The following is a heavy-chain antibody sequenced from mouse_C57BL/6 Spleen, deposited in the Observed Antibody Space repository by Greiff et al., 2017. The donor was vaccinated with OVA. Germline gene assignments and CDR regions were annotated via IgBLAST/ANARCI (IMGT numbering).Heavy chain of an antibody. CDR2: IDPEDGET. D-gene: IGHD2-13*01. V-gene: IGHV14-2*01. CDR3: ARSRSDFGGAMDY. Sequence: VTLKESGAELVKPGASVKLSCTASGFNIKDYYMHWVKQRTEQGLEWIGRIDPEDGETKYAPKFQGKATITADTSSNTAYLQLSSLTSEDTAVYDGARSRSDFGGAMDYWGQGTSVTVSS. J-gene: IGHJ4*01. CDR1: GFNIKDYY.